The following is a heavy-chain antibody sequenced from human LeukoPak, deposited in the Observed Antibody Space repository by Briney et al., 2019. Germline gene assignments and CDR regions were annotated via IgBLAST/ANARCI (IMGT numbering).Heavy chain of an antibody. CDR2: IRSKANSYAT. Sequence: GESLRLSCAASGFTFSGSAMHWVRQASGKGLEWVGRIRSKANSYATAYAASVKGRFTISRDDSKNTAYLQMNSLETEDTAVYYCTSSLAAPLFDYWGQGTLVTVSS. D-gene: IGHD6-13*01. V-gene: IGHV3-73*01. CDR1: GFTFSGSA. J-gene: IGHJ4*02. CDR3: TSSLAAPLFDY.